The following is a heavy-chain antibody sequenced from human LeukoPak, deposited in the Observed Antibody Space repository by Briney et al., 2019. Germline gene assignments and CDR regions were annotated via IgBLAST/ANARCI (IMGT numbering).Heavy chain of an antibody. V-gene: IGHV3-21*04. D-gene: IGHD3-3*01. CDR3: AKGSAYADF. CDR1: GFTFSSYT. CDR2: ISSTSSYI. J-gene: IGHJ4*02. Sequence: GGSLRLSCAASGFTFSSYTMNWVRQAPGKGLEWVSSISSTSSYINYAGSVKGRFTISRDNPKNTLSLQMNSLRAEDTAVYYCAKGSAYADFWGQGTLVTVSS.